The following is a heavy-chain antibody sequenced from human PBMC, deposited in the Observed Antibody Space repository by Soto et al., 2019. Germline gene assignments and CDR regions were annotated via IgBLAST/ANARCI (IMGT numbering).Heavy chain of an antibody. CDR1: GFTFNNYW. V-gene: IGHV3-7*01. Sequence: EVRLVESGGGSVQPGGSLRLSCAASGFTFNNYWMSWVRQAPGKGLEWVANIKPDGSVTNYVESVKGRFAISRDNAKNSLDLQMDSLTVADAAVYYCAREAYWGQGTVVTVSS. CDR3: AREAY. CDR2: IKPDGSVT. J-gene: IGHJ4*02.